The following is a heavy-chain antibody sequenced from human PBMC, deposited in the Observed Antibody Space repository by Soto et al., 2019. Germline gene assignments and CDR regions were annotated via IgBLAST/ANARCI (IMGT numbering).Heavy chain of an antibody. CDR1: GGSISSGGYY. D-gene: IGHD4-4*01. CDR2: IYYSGST. Sequence: SETLSLTCTVSGGSISSGGYYWSWIRQHPGKGLEWIGYIYYSGSTYYNPSLKSRVTISVDTSKNQFSLKLSSVTAADTAVYYCARSSSNQYYYYYGMDVWGQGTTVTV. CDR3: ARSSSNQYYYYYGMDV. J-gene: IGHJ6*02. V-gene: IGHV4-31*03.